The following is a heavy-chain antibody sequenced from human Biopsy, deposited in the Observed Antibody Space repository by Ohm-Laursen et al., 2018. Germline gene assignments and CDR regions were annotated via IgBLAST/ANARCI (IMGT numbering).Heavy chain of an antibody. Sequence: SETLSLTCGVYGGSFSGYYCSWIRQPPGKGPEWIGEINDSGRTNYNPSLRSRVTFSVDTSKNQFSLKLSSVTAADTAVYYCARGTNYYGSGRNRHWFDPWGQGTQVTVSS. CDR2: INDSGRT. CDR1: GGSFSGYY. D-gene: IGHD3-10*01. CDR3: ARGTNYYGSGRNRHWFDP. V-gene: IGHV4-34*01. J-gene: IGHJ5*02.